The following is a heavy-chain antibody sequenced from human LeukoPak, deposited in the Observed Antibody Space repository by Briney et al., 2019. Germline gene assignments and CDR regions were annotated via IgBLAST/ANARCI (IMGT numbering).Heavy chain of an antibody. V-gene: IGHV4-31*03. CDR2: IYYSGST. D-gene: IGHD3-16*01. Sequence: SETLSLTCTVSGGSISCGCYYWSWIRQHPGKGLEWIGYIYYSGSTYYNPSLKSRVTISVDTSKNQFSLKLSSVTAADTAVYYCARDPGDYLFDYWGQGTLVTVSS. J-gene: IGHJ4*02. CDR1: GGSISCGCYY. CDR3: ARDPGDYLFDY.